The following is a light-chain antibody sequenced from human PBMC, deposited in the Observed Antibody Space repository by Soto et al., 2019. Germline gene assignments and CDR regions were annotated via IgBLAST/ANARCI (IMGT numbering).Light chain of an antibody. CDR1: SSNIGAGYD. CDR3: QSYDSSLSGWV. CDR2: DHS. V-gene: IGLV1-40*01. Sequence: QLVLTQPPSVSGAPGQRVTISCTGSSSNIGAGYDVHWYQQLPGTAPKLLIYDHSNRPSGVPDRFSGSKSGTSASLAITGLQAEDEADYYCQSYDSSLSGWVFGGGTKVTVL. J-gene: IGLJ3*02.